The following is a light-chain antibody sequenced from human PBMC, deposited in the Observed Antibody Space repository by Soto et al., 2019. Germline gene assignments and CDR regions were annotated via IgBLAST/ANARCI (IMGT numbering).Light chain of an antibody. J-gene: IGLJ1*01. CDR3: SSYARRKSPYV. V-gene: IGLV2-14*01. Sequence: QSVLTQPASVSGSPGQSITISCTGTSSDVGGYNFVSWYQQQSGKALKLMIHEVSNRPSGVSNRFYSSKSGNTASLTISGLQAEDEADYYCSSYARRKSPYVFGTGAKV. CDR1: SSDVGGYNF. CDR2: EVS.